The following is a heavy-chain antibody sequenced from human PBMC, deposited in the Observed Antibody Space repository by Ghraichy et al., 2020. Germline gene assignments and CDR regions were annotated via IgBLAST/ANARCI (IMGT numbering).Heavy chain of an antibody. CDR2: MYYSGAT. D-gene: IGHD6-13*01. CDR3: ASAPYGSTWDAFDY. Sequence: SETLSLTCTVSGGSISNTHYYWGWIRQPPGKGLEWIGSMYYSGATYNNPSLKSRVTISVYTSKNQFSLKLSSVTAADTAVYYCASAPYGSTWDAFDYWGQGTLVTVSS. J-gene: IGHJ4*02. V-gene: IGHV4-39*01. CDR1: GGSISNTHYY.